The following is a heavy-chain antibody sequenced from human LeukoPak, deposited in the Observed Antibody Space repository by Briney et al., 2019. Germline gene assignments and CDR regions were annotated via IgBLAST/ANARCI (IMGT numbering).Heavy chain of an antibody. CDR2: IIPIFGTA. J-gene: IGHJ3*02. CDR3: ARQQQLVLAGAFDI. CDR1: GGTFSSYA. V-gene: IGHV1-69*01. Sequence: SVKVSCKASGGTFSSYAISWVRQAPGQGLEWRGGIIPIFGTANYAQKFQGRVTITADESTSTAYMELSSLRSEDTAVYYCARQQQLVLAGAFDIWGQGTMVTVSS. D-gene: IGHD6-13*01.